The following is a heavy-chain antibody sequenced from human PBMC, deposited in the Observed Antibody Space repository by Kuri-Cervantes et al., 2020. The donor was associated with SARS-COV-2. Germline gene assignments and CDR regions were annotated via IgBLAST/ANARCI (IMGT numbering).Heavy chain of an antibody. CDR2: INHSGST. CDR3: ARGGYSSSWYGVSGWFDP. V-gene: IGHV4-38-2*01. J-gene: IGHJ5*02. D-gene: IGHD6-13*01. Sequence: SQTLSLTCAVSGYSISSGYYWGWIRQPPGKGLEWIGEINHSGSTNYNPSLKSRVTISVDTSKNQFSLKLSSVTAADTAVYYCARGGYSSSWYGVSGWFDPWGQGTLVTVSS. CDR1: GYSISSGYY.